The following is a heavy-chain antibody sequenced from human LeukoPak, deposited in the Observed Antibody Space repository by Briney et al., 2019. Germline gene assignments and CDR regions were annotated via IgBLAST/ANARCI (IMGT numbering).Heavy chain of an antibody. CDR2: ISGSGDST. CDR3: AKVLDYYGPGSFDH. D-gene: IGHD3-10*01. V-gene: IGHV3-23*01. CDR1: GFTFSSYA. Sequence: GGSPRLSCAASGFTFSSYAMAWVRQAPGKGLEWVSSISGSGDSTYYAASVKGRFTISRDNSKDTLYLQMNSLRAEDTAVYYCAKVLDYYGPGSFDHWGQGALVTVSS. J-gene: IGHJ4*02.